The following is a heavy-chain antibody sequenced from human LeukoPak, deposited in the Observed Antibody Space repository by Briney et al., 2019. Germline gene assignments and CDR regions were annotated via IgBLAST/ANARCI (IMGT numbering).Heavy chain of an antibody. CDR1: GFTFSSYA. CDR2: ISGSGGST. Sequence: GGSLRLSCAASGFTFSSYAMSWVRQAPGKGLEWVSAISGSGGSTYYADPVKGRFTISRDNSKNTLYLQMNSLRAEDTAVYYCALSRYYDYVWGSYRFDYWGQGTLVTVSS. V-gene: IGHV3-23*01. CDR3: ALSRYYDYVWGSYRFDY. J-gene: IGHJ4*02. D-gene: IGHD3-16*01.